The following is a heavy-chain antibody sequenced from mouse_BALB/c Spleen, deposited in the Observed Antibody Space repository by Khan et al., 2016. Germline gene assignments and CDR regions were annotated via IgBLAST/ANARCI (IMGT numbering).Heavy chain of an antibody. Sequence: QVQLQQSGPELVKPGASVKISCKASGYAFSSSWMNWVKQRPGQGLEWIGRICPGDDDTNTNGKFTGKDTLTADKSSSTVYMQLSSLTSVDSAIYFCARGGYDYAWFAYWGQGTLVTVSA. CDR3: ARGGYDYAWFAY. CDR2: ICPGDDDT. J-gene: IGHJ3*01. V-gene: IGHV1-82*01. D-gene: IGHD2-4*01. CDR1: GYAFSSSW.